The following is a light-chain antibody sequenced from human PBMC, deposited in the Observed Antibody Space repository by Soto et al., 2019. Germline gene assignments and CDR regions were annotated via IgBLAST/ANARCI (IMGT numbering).Light chain of an antibody. CDR1: SSDVGSYDL. J-gene: IGLJ2*01. CDR2: DVS. Sequence: QSALTQPASVSGSPGQSITISCTGTSSDVGSYDLVSWYQQHPGKAPKLMIYDVSNRPSGVSNRFSGSKSGNTASLTISGLQADDEADYYCSSFTNTNALIFGGGTKVTVL. CDR3: SSFTNTNALI. V-gene: IGLV2-14*02.